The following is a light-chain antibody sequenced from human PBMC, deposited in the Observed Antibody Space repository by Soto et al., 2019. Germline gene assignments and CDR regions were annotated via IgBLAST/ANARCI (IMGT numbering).Light chain of an antibody. Sequence: EIVLMQSPGTLSLSPGERATLSCRASQSVSSNFLAWYQQKPGQAPRILIYGASNRATGIPDRFIGSGSGTDFTLTISRLEPEDVAVYYCQQYDSSPRTFGQGTKVDIK. CDR2: GAS. J-gene: IGKJ1*01. CDR1: QSVSSNF. CDR3: QQYDSSPRT. V-gene: IGKV3-20*01.